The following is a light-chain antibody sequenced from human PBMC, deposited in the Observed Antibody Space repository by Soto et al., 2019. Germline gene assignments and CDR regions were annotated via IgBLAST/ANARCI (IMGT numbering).Light chain of an antibody. CDR1: QSVGVY. Sequence: EIVLTQSPATLSLSPGERATLSFRASQSVGVYLGWYQQKPGQAPRLLIYDASNRATGIPARFSGSGSGTDFTLTISGLEPEDFAAYYCQQRSNLWSFGQGTKVDIK. J-gene: IGKJ1*01. CDR3: QQRSNLWS. CDR2: DAS. V-gene: IGKV3-11*01.